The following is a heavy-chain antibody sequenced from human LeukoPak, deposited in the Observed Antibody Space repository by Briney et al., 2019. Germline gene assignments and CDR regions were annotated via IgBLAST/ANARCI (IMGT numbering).Heavy chain of an antibody. CDR1: GGSISSGGYY. D-gene: IGHD5-24*01. CDR2: IYYSGST. CDR3: ARQSEEEMDGRGGYLDY. Sequence: SQTLSLTCTVSGGSISSGGYYWSWIRQHPGKGLEWIGYIYYSGSTNYNPSLKSRVTISVDTSKNQFSLKLSSVTAADTAVYYCARQSEEEMDGRGGYLDYWGQGTLVTVSS. V-gene: IGHV4-31*03. J-gene: IGHJ4*02.